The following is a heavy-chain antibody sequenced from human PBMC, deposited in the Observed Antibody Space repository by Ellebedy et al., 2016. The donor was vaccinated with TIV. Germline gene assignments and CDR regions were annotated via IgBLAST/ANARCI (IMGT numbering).Heavy chain of an antibody. J-gene: IGHJ3*02. CDR1: GYSISSGNY. Sequence: SETLSLTCTVSGYSISSGNYWGWIRQPPGKGLEWIGSMFHSGSTCYNPSLKRRVTISVDTSKNQFSLKLSSVTAADTAVYYCATFRNLDAFDIWGQGTMVTVSS. CDR3: ATFRNLDAFDI. V-gene: IGHV4-38-2*02. CDR2: MFHSGST.